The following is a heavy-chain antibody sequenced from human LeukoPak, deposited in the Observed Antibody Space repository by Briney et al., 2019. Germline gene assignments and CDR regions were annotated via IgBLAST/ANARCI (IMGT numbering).Heavy chain of an antibody. CDR1: GYTFTSYG. D-gene: IGHD3-22*01. J-gene: IGHJ2*01. Sequence: GASVKVSCKASGYTFTSYGISWVRQAPGQGLEWMGWISAYNGNTNYAQKLQGRVTMTTDTSTSTAYMELRSLRSDDTAVYYCARDRLNYYDSSGYPFFDLWGRGTLVTVSS. CDR3: ARDRLNYYDSSGYPFFDL. CDR2: ISAYNGNT. V-gene: IGHV1-18*01.